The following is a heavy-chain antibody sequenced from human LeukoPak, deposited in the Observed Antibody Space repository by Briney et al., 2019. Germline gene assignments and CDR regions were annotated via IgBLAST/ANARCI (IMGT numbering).Heavy chain of an antibody. CDR2: IKQDGSEK. CDR3: VRALGSSSADY. Sequence: GGSLRLSCAASGFTFTHSWMSWVRQAPGKGLEWVANIKQDGSEKYYVDSVEGRFTISRDNAKNSVSLQMNSLRGEDTAVYHCVRALGSSSADYWGQGTLVTVSS. CDR1: GFTFTHSW. D-gene: IGHD6-6*01. J-gene: IGHJ4*02. V-gene: IGHV3-7*01.